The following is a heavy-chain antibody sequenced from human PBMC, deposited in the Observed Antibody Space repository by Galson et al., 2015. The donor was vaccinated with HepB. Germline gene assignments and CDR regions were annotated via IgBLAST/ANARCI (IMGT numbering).Heavy chain of an antibody. D-gene: IGHD6-19*01. CDR3: ARDLSIAVAVPSYYYYGMDV. CDR2: IWYDGSNK. J-gene: IGHJ6*02. Sequence: SLRLSCAASGFTFSSYGMHWVRQAPGKGLEWVAVIWYDGSNKYYADSVKGRFTISRDNSKNTLYLQMNSLRAEDTAVYYCARDLSIAVAVPSYYYYGMDVWGQGTTVTVSS. CDR1: GFTFSSYG. V-gene: IGHV3-33*01.